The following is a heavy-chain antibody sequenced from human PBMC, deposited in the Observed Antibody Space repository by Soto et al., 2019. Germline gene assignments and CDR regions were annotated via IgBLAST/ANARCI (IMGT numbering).Heavy chain of an antibody. V-gene: IGHV1-69*01. Sequence: QVQLVQSGAEVKKPGSSVKVSCKASGGTFSSYDISWVRQAPGQGLEWMEGIIPIFGTANYAQKFQGRVTITADESTSTAYMELSSLRSEDTAVYYCARLCSSTSCPSFDYYYGMDVWGQGTTVTVFS. D-gene: IGHD2-2*01. CDR3: ARLCSSTSCPSFDYYYGMDV. CDR1: GGTFSSYD. J-gene: IGHJ6*02. CDR2: IIPIFGTA.